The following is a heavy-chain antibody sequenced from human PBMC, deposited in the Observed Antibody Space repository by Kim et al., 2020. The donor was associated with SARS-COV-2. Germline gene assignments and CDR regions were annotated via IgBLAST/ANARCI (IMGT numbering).Heavy chain of an antibody. Sequence: ASVKVSCEASGHTFSGNYIHWVRQAPGQRLEWMGRIDANSGDTDYAKRSQGRVAMTVDTSISTAYMELRSLRADDTAVYFCVSGYESFSLDFWGQGTLVT. D-gene: IGHD5-12*01. CDR3: VSGYESFSLDF. V-gene: IGHV1-2*06. CDR2: IDANSGDT. J-gene: IGHJ4*02. CDR1: GHTFSGNY.